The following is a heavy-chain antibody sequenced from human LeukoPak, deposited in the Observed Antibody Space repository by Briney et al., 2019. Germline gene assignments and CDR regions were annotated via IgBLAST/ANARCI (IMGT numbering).Heavy chain of an antibody. J-gene: IGHJ4*02. Sequence: ASVKVSCKASGYTFTGYYMHWVRQARGQGLEWMGRINPNSGGTNYAQKFQGRVTMTRDTSISTAYMELSRLRSDDTAVYYCARGGVEHSSSSEADYWGQGTLVTVSS. CDR3: ARGGVEHSSSSEADY. D-gene: IGHD6-6*01. V-gene: IGHV1-2*06. CDR2: INPNSGGT. CDR1: GYTFTGYY.